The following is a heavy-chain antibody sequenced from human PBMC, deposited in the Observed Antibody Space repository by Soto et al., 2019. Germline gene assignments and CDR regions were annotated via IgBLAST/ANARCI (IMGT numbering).Heavy chain of an antibody. D-gene: IGHD6-6*01. Sequence: EVQLVESGGGLVQPGGSLRLSCAASGFIFGTYWMSWVRQAPGKGLEWVANIKQDGREKYYVDSAKGRFTISRDNAKNSLYMQMNSLRAEDTAVYYCAREQSSDSSSPGIDYWGQGTLVTVSS. CDR2: IKQDGREK. CDR1: GFIFGTYW. CDR3: AREQSSDSSSPGIDY. V-gene: IGHV3-7*01. J-gene: IGHJ4*02.